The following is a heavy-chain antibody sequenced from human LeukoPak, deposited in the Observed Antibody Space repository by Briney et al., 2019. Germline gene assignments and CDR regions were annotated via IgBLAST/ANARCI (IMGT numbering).Heavy chain of an antibody. V-gene: IGHV3-21*01. CDR2: ISSSGSYI. Sequence: PGGSLRLSCAASGFTFSSYSMNWVRQAPGKGLEWVSSISSSGSYIYYADSVKGRFTISRDNAKNSLYLQMNSLRAEDTAVYYCASSIADYDFWSGYSSYWGQGTLVTVSS. D-gene: IGHD3-3*01. CDR1: GFTFSSYS. J-gene: IGHJ4*02. CDR3: ASSIADYDFWSGYSSY.